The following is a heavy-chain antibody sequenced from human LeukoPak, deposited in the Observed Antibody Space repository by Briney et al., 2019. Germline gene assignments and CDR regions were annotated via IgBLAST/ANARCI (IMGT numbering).Heavy chain of an antibody. Sequence: ASVKVSCKASGYSFTTYYMHWVRQAPGQGLEWMGTINPRDKTTIYAQKFQGTVTMTRDTSTSTVYMELSSLRSEDTAVYYCARVDDYGGNSVGYWGQGTLVTVSS. D-gene: IGHD4-23*01. J-gene: IGHJ4*02. CDR1: GYSFTTYY. V-gene: IGHV1-46*01. CDR2: INPRDKTT. CDR3: ARVDDYGGNSVGY.